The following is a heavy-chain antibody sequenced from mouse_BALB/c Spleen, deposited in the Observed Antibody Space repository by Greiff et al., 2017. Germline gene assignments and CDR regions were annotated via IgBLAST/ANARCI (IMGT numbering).Heavy chain of an antibody. D-gene: IGHD2-1*01. CDR3: ARGGGNYGEGLFAY. CDR2: IDPANGNT. V-gene: IGHV14-3*02. J-gene: IGHJ3*01. CDR1: GFNIKDTY. Sequence: EVKLVESGAELVKPGASVKLSCTASGFNIKDTYMHWVKQRPEQGLEWIGRIDPANGNTKYDPKFQGKATITADTSSNTAYLQLSSLTSEDSAVYYCARGGGNYGEGLFAYWGQGTLVTVSA.